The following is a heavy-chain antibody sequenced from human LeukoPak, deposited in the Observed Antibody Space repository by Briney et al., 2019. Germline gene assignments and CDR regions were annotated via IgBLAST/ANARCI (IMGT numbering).Heavy chain of an antibody. J-gene: IGHJ6*03. V-gene: IGHV4-30-4*08. Sequence: SETLSLTCTVSGGSISSGDYYWSWIRQPPGKGLEWIGYIYYSGSTYYNPSLKSRVTISVDTSKNQFSLKLSSVTAADTAVYYCARREDYYYYMDVWGKGTTVTVSS. CDR2: IYYSGST. CDR3: ARREDYYYYMDV. CDR1: GGSISSGDYY. D-gene: IGHD1-26*01.